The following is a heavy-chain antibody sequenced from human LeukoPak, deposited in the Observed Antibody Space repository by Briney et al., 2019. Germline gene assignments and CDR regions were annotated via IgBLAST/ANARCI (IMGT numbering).Heavy chain of an antibody. Sequence: PGRSLRLSCAASGFTFSSYSMNWVRQAPGKGLEWVSSISSSSSYIYYADSVKGRFTISRDNAKNSLYLQMNSLRAEDTAVYYCARDHGRDGYNRYYYYGMDVWGQGTTVTVSS. D-gene: IGHD5-24*01. CDR3: ARDHGRDGYNRYYYYGMDV. J-gene: IGHJ6*02. CDR1: GFTFSSYS. V-gene: IGHV3-21*01. CDR2: ISSSSSYI.